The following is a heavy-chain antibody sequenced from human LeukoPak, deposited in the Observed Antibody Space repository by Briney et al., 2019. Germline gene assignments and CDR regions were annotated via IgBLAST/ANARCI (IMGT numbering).Heavy chain of an antibody. D-gene: IGHD3-16*01. Sequence: TGGSLRLSCAASGFTVSSNYMSWVRQAPGKGLEWVSIIYSGGNTYYADSVKGRFTISRDNSKNTLYVQMNSLRAEDTAVYYCARAKSYAQLWAVFDYWGQGTLVTVSS. CDR2: IYSGGNT. CDR3: ARAKSYAQLWAVFDY. J-gene: IGHJ4*02. V-gene: IGHV3-53*01. CDR1: GFTVSSNY.